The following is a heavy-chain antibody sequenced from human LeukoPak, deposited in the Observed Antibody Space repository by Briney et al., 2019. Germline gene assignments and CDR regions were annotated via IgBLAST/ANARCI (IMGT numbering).Heavy chain of an antibody. D-gene: IGHD3-10*01. CDR3: ARDYGSGSYRFDY. V-gene: IGHV1-18*01. CDR2: ISAYSGNT. Sequence: ASVKVSCMASGYTFTSHGIIWVRQAPGQGLEWMGWISAYSGNTNYAQNLQGRVTMTTDTSTSTAYMEVRSLRSDDTAVYYCARDYGSGSYRFDYWGQGTLVTVSS. J-gene: IGHJ4*02. CDR1: GYTFTSHG.